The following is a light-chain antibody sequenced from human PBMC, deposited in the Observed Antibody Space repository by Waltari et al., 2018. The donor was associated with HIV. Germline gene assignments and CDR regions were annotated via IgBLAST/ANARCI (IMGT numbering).Light chain of an antibody. CDR3: QHYNNWPPFS. CDR2: SAS. J-gene: IGKJ2*01. CDR1: QNIRYN. Sequence: EIVLTQSPAILSMSPGERATLSCRASQNIRYNVAWYQQRPGQAPRLLIYSASSRATDIPARFSGSGSGTEFTLTISSLQSEDFAVYYCQHYNNWPPFSFGQGTKLDIK. V-gene: IGKV3-15*01.